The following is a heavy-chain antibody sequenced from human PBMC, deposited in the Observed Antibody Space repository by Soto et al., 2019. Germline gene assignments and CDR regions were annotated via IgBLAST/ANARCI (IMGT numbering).Heavy chain of an antibody. D-gene: IGHD2-15*01. CDR2: IWYDGSNK. Sequence: QVQLVESGGGVVQPGRSLRLSCAASGFTFSSHGMHWVRQAPGKGLEWVAVIWYDGSNKYYADSVKGRFTISRDNSKNTLYLQMNSLRAEDTAVYYCARDLDIVVVVAAPYYGMDVWGQGTTVTVSS. V-gene: IGHV3-33*01. CDR3: ARDLDIVVVVAAPYYGMDV. CDR1: GFTFSSHG. J-gene: IGHJ6*02.